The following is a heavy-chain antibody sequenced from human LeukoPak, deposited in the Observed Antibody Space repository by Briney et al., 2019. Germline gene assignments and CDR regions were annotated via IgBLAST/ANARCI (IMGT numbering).Heavy chain of an antibody. CDR3: ARDRWGWKYSSSSDGVYYFDY. CDR1: GYTFTGYY. V-gene: IGHV1-2*02. D-gene: IGHD6-6*01. CDR2: INPNSGGT. Sequence: ASVTVSCKASGYTFTGYYMHWVRQAPGQGLEWMGWINPNSGGTNYAQKFQGRVTMTRDTSISTAYMELSRLRSDDTAVYYCARDRWGWKYSSSSDGVYYFDYWGQGTLVTVSS. J-gene: IGHJ4*02.